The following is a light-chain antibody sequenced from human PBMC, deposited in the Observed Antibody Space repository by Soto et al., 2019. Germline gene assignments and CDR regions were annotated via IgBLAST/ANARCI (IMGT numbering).Light chain of an antibody. V-gene: IGKV1-5*03. CDR1: QTISSW. CDR3: QHYNSYSEA. J-gene: IGKJ1*01. CDR2: KAS. Sequence: DSQMTQSPFTLSGYIGDRVTITCRASQTISSWLAWYQQKPGKAPKLLIYKASTLKSGVPSRFSGSGSGTEFTLTISSLQPDDFATYYCQHYNSYSEAFGQGTKV.